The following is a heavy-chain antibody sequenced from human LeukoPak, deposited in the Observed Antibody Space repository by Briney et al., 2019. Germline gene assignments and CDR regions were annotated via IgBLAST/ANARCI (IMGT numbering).Heavy chain of an antibody. Sequence: GASVTVSCKASGYTFTSYDINWVRQATGQGLEWMGWMNPNSGNTGYAQKFQGRVTMTRNTSISTAYMELSSLRSEDTAVYYCARRVRTYYYYGMDVWGQGTTVTVPS. V-gene: IGHV1-8*01. CDR3: ARRVRTYYYYGMDV. J-gene: IGHJ6*02. CDR2: MNPNSGNT. CDR1: GYTFTSYD. D-gene: IGHD3-10*02.